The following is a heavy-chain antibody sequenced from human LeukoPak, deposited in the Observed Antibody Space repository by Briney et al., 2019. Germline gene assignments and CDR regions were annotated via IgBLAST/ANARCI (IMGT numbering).Heavy chain of an antibody. CDR1: GFTFSSYA. CDR2: ISYDGSNK. D-gene: IGHD3-16*02. CDR3: ARGAFGGVIGNSFDY. Sequence: GRSLRLSCAASGFTFSSYAMHWVRQAPGKGLEWVAVISYDGSNKYYADSVKGRFTISRDNSKNTLYLQMNSLRAEDTAVYYCARGAFGGVIGNSFDYWGQGTLVTVSS. J-gene: IGHJ4*02. V-gene: IGHV3-30-3*01.